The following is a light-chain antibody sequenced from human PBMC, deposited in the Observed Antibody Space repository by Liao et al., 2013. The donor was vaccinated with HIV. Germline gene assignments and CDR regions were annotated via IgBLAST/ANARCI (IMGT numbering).Light chain of an antibody. V-gene: IGLV3-21*02. J-gene: IGLJ1*01. CDR1: ALPKQY. CDR2: EDR. CDR3: QLWDSSSDHPYV. Sequence: SYELTQPPSVSVSPGQTARITCSGDALPKQYAAWYQQKPGQAPVLIIYEDRNRPSGIPERFSGSNSGNTATLTISRVEPGDEADYYCQLWDSSSDHPYVFGTGTQVTVL.